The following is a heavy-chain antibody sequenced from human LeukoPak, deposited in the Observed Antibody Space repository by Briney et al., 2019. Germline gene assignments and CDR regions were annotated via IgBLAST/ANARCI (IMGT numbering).Heavy chain of an antibody. CDR3: ARGGYGDYDPGDWYFDL. CDR2: IYTGDTT. Sequence: PGGSLRLSCAASGFTVSSKFMSWVRQAPGKGLEWVSVIYTGDTTDYADSVKGRFTISRDNSNNTLFLQINSLRAEDTAVYYCARGGYGDYDPGDWYFDLWGRGALVTVSS. CDR1: GFTVSSKF. V-gene: IGHV3-53*01. J-gene: IGHJ2*01. D-gene: IGHD4-17*01.